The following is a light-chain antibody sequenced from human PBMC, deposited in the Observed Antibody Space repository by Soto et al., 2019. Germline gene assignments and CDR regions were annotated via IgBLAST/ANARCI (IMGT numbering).Light chain of an antibody. Sequence: QSALTQPPSVSAAPGQKVTISCSGSSSNIGHNYVSWYQQLPGTAPKLLIYDNNKRPSGIPDRFSGSKSGTSATLGITGLQTGDEADYYCGTWDSSLSAVVFGGGTKVTVL. V-gene: IGLV1-51*01. CDR1: SSNIGHNY. CDR3: GTWDSSLSAVV. J-gene: IGLJ2*01. CDR2: DNN.